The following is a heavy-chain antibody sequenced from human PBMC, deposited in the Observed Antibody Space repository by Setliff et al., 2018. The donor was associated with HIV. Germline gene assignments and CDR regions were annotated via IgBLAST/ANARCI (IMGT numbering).Heavy chain of an antibody. J-gene: IGHJ6*02. Sequence: PGGSLRLSCAASGFTFSSYGMHWVRQAPGKGLEWVASIRYDGSNKYYAESVKGRFTISRDNSKNTLYLQMNSLRAEDTAVYYCAKDVCSGAYCYAYYYYGMDVWGQGTMVTVS. CDR2: IRYDGSNK. CDR1: GFTFSSYG. CDR3: AKDVCSGAYCYAYYYYGMDV. D-gene: IGHD2-15*01. V-gene: IGHV3-30*02.